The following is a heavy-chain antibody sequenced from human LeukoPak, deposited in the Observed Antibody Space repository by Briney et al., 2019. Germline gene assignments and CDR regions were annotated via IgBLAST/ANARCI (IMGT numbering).Heavy chain of an antibody. Sequence: GGSLRLSCAASGFTFSSYAIGWVRQAPGKRLEWVATIVSDGYKAYYADSVKGRFAISRDNSQNTVHLQMNSLRAEDTATYYCAKEIVFLFGDPWGQGALVTVSS. J-gene: IGHJ5*02. D-gene: IGHD2/OR15-2a*01. CDR2: IVSDGYKA. V-gene: IGHV3-23*01. CDR3: AKEIVFLFGDP. CDR1: GFTFSSYA.